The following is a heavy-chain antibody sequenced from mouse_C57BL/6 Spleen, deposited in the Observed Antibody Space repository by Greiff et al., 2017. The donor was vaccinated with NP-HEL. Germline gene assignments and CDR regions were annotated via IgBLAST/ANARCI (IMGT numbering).Heavy chain of an antibody. CDR3: ARVDSSGYVLYFDY. Sequence: VQLQQSGPELVKPGASVKISCKASGYAFSSSWMNWVKQRPGKGLEWIGRIYPGDGDTNYNGKFKGKATLTADKSSSTAYMQLSSLTSEDSAVYFCARVDSSGYVLYFDYWGQGTTLTVSS. CDR1: GYAFSSSW. CDR2: IYPGDGDT. D-gene: IGHD3-2*02. V-gene: IGHV1-82*01. J-gene: IGHJ2*01.